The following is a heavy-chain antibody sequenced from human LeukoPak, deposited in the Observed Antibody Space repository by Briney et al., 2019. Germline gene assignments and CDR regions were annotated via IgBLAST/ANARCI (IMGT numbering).Heavy chain of an antibody. V-gene: IGHV1-2*02. CDR3: ARGGRILWFGEYH. CDR1: GYTFTGYY. Sequence: GESLKISCKASGYTFTGYYMHWVRQAPGQGLEWMGWINPNSGGTNYAQKFQGRVTMTRDTSISTAYMELSRLRSDDTAVYYCARGGRILWFGEYHWGQGTLVTVSS. D-gene: IGHD3-10*01. J-gene: IGHJ5*02. CDR2: INPNSGGT.